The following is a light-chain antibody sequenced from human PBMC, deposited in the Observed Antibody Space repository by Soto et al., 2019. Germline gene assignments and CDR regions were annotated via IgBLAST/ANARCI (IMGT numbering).Light chain of an antibody. CDR2: AAS. CDR1: QSVSSSY. J-gene: IGKJ1*01. V-gene: IGKV3-20*01. Sequence: IVLSQSAGTLSLSPGERATLSCSASQSVSSSYLVWHQQKPGQAPRLLIYAASRRATGIPDRFSGSGSGTDFTLTISRLEPEDFAVYYCQQYGSSPWTFGQGTKVDIK. CDR3: QQYGSSPWT.